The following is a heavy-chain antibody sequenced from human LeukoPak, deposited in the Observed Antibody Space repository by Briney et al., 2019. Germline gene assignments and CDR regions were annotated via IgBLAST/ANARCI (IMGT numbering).Heavy chain of an antibody. CDR3: ARDPSSGRPRLNDAFGI. D-gene: IGHD6-19*01. CDR2: ISSSGSTI. J-gene: IGHJ3*02. V-gene: IGHV3-48*03. CDR1: GFTFSSYE. Sequence: GGSLRLSCAASGFTFSSYEMNWVRQAPGKGLEWVSYISSSGSTIYYADSVKGRFTTSRDNAKNSLYLQMKSLSTEDTAVYYCARDPSSGRPRLNDAFGIWGQGAMVKVSS.